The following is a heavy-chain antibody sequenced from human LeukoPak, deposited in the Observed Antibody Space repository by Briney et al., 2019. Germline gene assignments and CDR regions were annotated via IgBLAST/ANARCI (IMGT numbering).Heavy chain of an antibody. Sequence: PGGSLRLSCAASGFTFSSYAMSWVRQAPGKGLEWVSAISGSGGSTYYADSVKGRFTISRDNSKNTLYLQMNSLRAEDTAVYYCATTMIVVAIYYYGMDVWGQGTTVTVSS. V-gene: IGHV3-23*01. J-gene: IGHJ6*02. D-gene: IGHD3-22*01. CDR2: ISGSGGST. CDR1: GFTFSSYA. CDR3: ATTMIVVAIYYYGMDV.